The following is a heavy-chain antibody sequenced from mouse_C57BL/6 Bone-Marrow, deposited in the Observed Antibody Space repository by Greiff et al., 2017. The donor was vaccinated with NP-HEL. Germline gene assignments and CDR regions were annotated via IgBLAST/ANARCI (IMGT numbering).Heavy chain of an antibody. CDR3: TREPYRGSSYPYWYFDV. CDR1: GFTFSSYA. D-gene: IGHD1-1*01. V-gene: IGHV5-9-1*02. J-gene: IGHJ1*03. CDR2: ISSGGDYI. Sequence: EVKLMESGEGLVKPGGSLKLSCAASGFTFSSYAMSWVRQTPEKRLAWVAYISSGGDYIYYADTVKGRFTISRDNARNTLYLQMSSLKSEDTAMYYCTREPYRGSSYPYWYFDVWGTGTTVTVSS.